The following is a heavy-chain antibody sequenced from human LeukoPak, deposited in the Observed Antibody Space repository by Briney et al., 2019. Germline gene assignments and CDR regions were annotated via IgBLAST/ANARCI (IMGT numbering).Heavy chain of an antibody. J-gene: IGHJ4*02. Sequence: GGSLRLSGAASGFTFGSYGMHWVRQAPGKGLEWVAVIWYDGSNKYYADSVKGRFTISRDNSKNTLYLQMNSLRAEDTAVYYCARGAGGFLTGYYFDYWGQGTLVTVSS. CDR2: IWYDGSNK. V-gene: IGHV3-33*08. CDR3: ARGAGGFLTGYYFDY. D-gene: IGHD3-9*01. CDR1: GFTFGSYG.